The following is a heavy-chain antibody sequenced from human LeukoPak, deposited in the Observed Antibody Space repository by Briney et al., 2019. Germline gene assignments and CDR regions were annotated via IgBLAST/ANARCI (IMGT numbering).Heavy chain of an antibody. CDR3: AKDNGIVAPSTPLDY. J-gene: IGHJ4*02. V-gene: IGHV3-74*01. D-gene: IGHD5-12*01. CDR2: INSDVSGR. CDR1: GVSLSSYR. Sequence: PGGALRLSCADSGVSLSSYRMYWVCHGPRTGLGWVWRINSDVSGRSYADTAKGRFTNTRDNSKHTLYLKINSLRAEDTDVYSCAKDNGIVAPSTPLDYWGQGTLVTVSS.